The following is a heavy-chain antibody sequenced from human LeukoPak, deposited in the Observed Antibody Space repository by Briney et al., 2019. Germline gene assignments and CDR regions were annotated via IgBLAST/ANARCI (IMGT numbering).Heavy chain of an antibody. CDR1: GVSFSSYY. Sequence: SETLSLTCTVSGVSFSSYYWSWIRQPPGQGLEWIGYIYCSGTTNYSPSLKSRVTTSVDTSKNQFSLKLSSVTAADTAVYYCARGGSRDGYNRPLDYWGQGTLVTVSS. V-gene: IGHV4-59*01. D-gene: IGHD5-24*01. CDR3: ARGGSRDGYNRPLDY. J-gene: IGHJ4*02. CDR2: IYCSGTT.